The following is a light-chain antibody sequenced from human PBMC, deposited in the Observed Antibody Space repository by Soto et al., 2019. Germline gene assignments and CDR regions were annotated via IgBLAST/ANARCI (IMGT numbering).Light chain of an antibody. J-gene: IGKJ1*01. Sequence: DIQMTQSPSSLSTSVGDRVTITCRASQGISYYLAWYQQKPGKVPKLLIYGASSLQSGVPSRFSGSGSGTEFSLTITSLQPDDSAMYYCQQYNGYSWTFGRGTKVDIK. CDR2: GAS. CDR1: QGISYY. V-gene: IGKV1-16*01. CDR3: QQYNGYSWT.